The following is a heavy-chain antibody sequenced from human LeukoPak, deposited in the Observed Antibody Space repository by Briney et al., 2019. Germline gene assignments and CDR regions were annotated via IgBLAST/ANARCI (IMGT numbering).Heavy chain of an antibody. J-gene: IGHJ4*02. CDR3: ARDRAKSVAAAGVY. CDR1: GFTFSSYS. CDR2: ISSSSSYI. V-gene: IGHV3-21*01. D-gene: IGHD6-13*01. Sequence: GGSPRLSCAASGFTFSSYSMNWVRQAPGKGLEWVSSISSSSSYIYYADSVKGRFTISRDNAKNSLYLQMNSLRAEDTAVYHCARDRAKSVAAAGVYWGQGTLVTVSS.